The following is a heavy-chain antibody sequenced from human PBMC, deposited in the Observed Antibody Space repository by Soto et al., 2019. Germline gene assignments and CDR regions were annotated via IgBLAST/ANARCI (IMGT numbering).Heavy chain of an antibody. CDR2: ISGSGGST. J-gene: IGHJ6*03. CDR3: AKDRMGSPSMSYMDV. V-gene: IGHV3-23*01. CDR1: GFTFSSYA. Sequence: PGGSLRLSCAASGFTFSSYAMSWVRQAPGKGLEWVSAISGSGGSTYYADSVKGRFTISRDNSKNTLYLQMNSLRAEDTAVYYCAKDRMGSPSMSYMDVWGKGTTVTVSS. D-gene: IGHD3-22*01.